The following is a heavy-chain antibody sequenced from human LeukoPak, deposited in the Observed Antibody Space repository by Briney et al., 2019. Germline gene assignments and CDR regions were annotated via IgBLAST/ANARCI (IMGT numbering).Heavy chain of an antibody. CDR3: ARCKDYYVSGSYYKTFDY. J-gene: IGHJ4*02. CDR2: IPYSGST. Sequence: SETLSLTCTVSGDSISSSSYSWGWIRQPPGKGLEWIGSIPYSGSTYYNPSLKSRVTISVDTSKNQFSLKLSSVTAADTAAYYCARCKDYYVSGSYYKTFDYWGQGTLVTVSS. CDR1: GDSISSSSYS. D-gene: IGHD3-10*01. V-gene: IGHV4-39*07.